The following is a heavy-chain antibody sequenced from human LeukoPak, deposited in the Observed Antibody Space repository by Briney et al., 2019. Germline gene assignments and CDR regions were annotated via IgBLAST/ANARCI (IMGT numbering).Heavy chain of an antibody. Sequence: PSETLSLTCTVSGCTISSYYWSWIRQPPGKGLERIGYIYYSGSTNYNPSLKSRVTISVAATKTQFSLKRSSVTAADTAVYYCARHLSSSYSNWFDPWGQGTLVTVSS. CDR3: ARHLSSSYSNWFDP. D-gene: IGHD6-13*01. V-gene: IGHV4-59*08. CDR2: IYYSGST. J-gene: IGHJ5*02. CDR1: GCTISSYY.